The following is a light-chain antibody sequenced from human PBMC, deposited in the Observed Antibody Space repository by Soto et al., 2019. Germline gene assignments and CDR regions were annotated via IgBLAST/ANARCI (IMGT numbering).Light chain of an antibody. CDR2: DAS. Sequence: DIQMTQSPSTLSASVGDRVTITCRASQSISSWLAWYQQKPGKAPNLLIYDASSLESGVPSRFSGSGSGTEFTLTISSLQPDDFPTYYCQQYNNHPFTFGRGTKLEI. CDR3: QQYNNHPFT. CDR1: QSISSW. J-gene: IGKJ2*01. V-gene: IGKV1-5*01.